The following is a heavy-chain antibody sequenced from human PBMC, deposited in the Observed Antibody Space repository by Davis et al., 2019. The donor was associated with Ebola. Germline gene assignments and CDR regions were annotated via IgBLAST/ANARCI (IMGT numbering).Heavy chain of an antibody. CDR1: GGSFSGYY. J-gene: IGHJ5*02. Sequence: SETLSPTCAVYGGSFSGYYWSWIRQPPGKGLEWIGEINHSGSTNYNPSLKSRVTISVDTSKNQFSLKLSSVTAADTAVYYCARVYYSSSNWFDPWGQGTLVTVSS. CDR3: ARVYYSSSNWFDP. V-gene: IGHV4-34*01. CDR2: INHSGST. D-gene: IGHD6-6*01.